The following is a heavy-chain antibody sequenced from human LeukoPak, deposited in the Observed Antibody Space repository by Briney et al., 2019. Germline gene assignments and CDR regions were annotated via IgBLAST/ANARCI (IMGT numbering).Heavy chain of an antibody. CDR2: ISSSSSTI. Sequence: GGSLRLSCAASGFTFSSYSMNWVRQAPGKGLEWVSYISSSSSTIYYADSVKGRFTISRDNAKNSLYLQMNSLRAEDTAVDYCASFLRSGYYDYWGQGTLVTVSS. D-gene: IGHD3-22*01. CDR3: ASFLRSGYYDY. V-gene: IGHV3-48*04. J-gene: IGHJ4*02. CDR1: GFTFSSYS.